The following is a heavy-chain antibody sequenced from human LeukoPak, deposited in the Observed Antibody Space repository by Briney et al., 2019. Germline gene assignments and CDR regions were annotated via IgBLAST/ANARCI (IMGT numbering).Heavy chain of an antibody. Sequence: PGGSLRLSCAASGFTFSSYSMNWVRQAPGKGLEWVSSISSSSSYIYYADSVKGRFTISRDNAKNSLYLQMNSLRAEDTAVYYCARVPWFGESQRPLYYYYYGMDVWGQGTTVTVSS. J-gene: IGHJ6*02. CDR3: ARVPWFGESQRPLYYYYYGMDV. V-gene: IGHV3-21*01. CDR2: ISSSSSYI. D-gene: IGHD3-10*01. CDR1: GFTFSSYS.